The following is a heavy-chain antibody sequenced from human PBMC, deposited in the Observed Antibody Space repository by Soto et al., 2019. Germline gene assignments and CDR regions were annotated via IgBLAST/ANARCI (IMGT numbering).Heavy chain of an antibody. Sequence: PGGSLRLSCAASGFTFDDYAMHWVRQVPGKGLEWVSGITWNSGSIGYADSVKGRFTISRDNAKNSLYLQMNSLRADDTAIYYCARWSYLDYWGQGTRVTVSS. V-gene: IGHV3-9*01. J-gene: IGHJ4*02. D-gene: IGHD3-3*01. CDR1: GFTFDDYA. CDR3: ARWSYLDY. CDR2: ITWNSGSI.